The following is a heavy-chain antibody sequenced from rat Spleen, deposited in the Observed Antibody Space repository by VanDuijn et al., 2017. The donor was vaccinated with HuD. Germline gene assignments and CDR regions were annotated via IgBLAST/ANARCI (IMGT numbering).Heavy chain of an antibody. CDR2: ISSGGGGI. J-gene: IGHJ2*01. CDR3: AKDLVYTTDYSFDY. CDR1: GFTFRNYD. Sequence: EVQLVESGGGLVQPGRSMKLSCAASGFTFRNYDMAWVRQAPKKGLEWVAYISSGGGGIYYPDSVKGRFTISRDNAKSTLYLQMNSLRSEDTATYYCAKDLVYTTDYSFDYWGQGVMVTVSS. D-gene: IGHD1-6*01. V-gene: IGHV5-27*01.